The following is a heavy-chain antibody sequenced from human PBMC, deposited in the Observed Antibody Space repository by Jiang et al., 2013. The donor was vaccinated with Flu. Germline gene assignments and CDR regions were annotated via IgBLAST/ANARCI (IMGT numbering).Heavy chain of an antibody. CDR2: IKQDGSKK. CDR1: GFTFSSNW. V-gene: IGHV3-7*03. J-gene: IGHJ4*02. Sequence: QLLESGGGLVQPGGSLRLSCAASGFTFSSNWMSWVRQAPGKGLEWVANIKQDGSKKYYVDSVKGRFTISRDNAKNSLSLQMNSLRAEDTAVYYCAREGYSYGQFFDYWGQGTLVTVSS. D-gene: IGHD5-18*01. CDR3: AREGYSYGQFFDY.